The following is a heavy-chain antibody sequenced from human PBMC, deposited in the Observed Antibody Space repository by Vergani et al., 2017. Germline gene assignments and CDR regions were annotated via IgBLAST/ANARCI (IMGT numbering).Heavy chain of an antibody. CDR3: ATGVRDSSGYYRRDYYYYGMDV. V-gene: IGHV1-8*01. Sequence: QVQLVQSGAEVKKPGASVKVSCKASGYTFTSYDINWARQATGQGLEWMGWMNPNSGNTGYAQKFQGRVTMTRNTSISTAYMELSSLRSEDTAVYYCATGVRDSSGYYRRDYYYYGMDVWGQGTTVTVSS. CDR2: MNPNSGNT. D-gene: IGHD3-22*01. J-gene: IGHJ6*02. CDR1: GYTFTSYD.